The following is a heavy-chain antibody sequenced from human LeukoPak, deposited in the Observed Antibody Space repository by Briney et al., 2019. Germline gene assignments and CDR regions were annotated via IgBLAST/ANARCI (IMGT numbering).Heavy chain of an antibody. CDR3: ARLSNKNFDY. J-gene: IGHJ4*02. V-gene: IGHV4-39*01. D-gene: IGHD1/OR15-1a*01. CDR1: GGSISSSSYY. CDR2: IYYSGST. Sequence: PSGTLSLTCTVSGGSISSSSYYWGWIRQPPGKGLEWIGSIYYSGSTYYNPSLKSRVTISVDTSKNQFSLKLSSVAAADTAVYYCARLSNKNFDYWGQGTLVTVSS.